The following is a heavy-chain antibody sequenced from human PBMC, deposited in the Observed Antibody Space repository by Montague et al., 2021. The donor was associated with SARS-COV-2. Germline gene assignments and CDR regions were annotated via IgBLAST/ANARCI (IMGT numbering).Heavy chain of an antibody. CDR2: TYYRSKWYN. J-gene: IGHJ4*02. D-gene: IGHD6-13*01. V-gene: IGHV6-1*01. CDR3: ARSVGASSSSWPLPPHFDY. Sequence: CTISGDSVSSNSAAWNWTRQSPSRGLEWLGRTYYRSKWYNDYALSVKSRITISPDTSKNQFSLQLNSVTPEDTAVYYCARSVGASSSSWPLPPHFDYWGQGTLVTVSS. CDR1: GDSVSSNSAA.